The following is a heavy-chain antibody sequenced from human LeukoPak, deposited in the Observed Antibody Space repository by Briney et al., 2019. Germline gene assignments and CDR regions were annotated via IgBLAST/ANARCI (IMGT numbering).Heavy chain of an antibody. CDR1: GFTFSSYS. J-gene: IGHJ4*02. CDR3: AKVTAPF. D-gene: IGHD6-25*01. Sequence: PAGSLCLSCAASGFTFSSYSMSWVRQAPGKGLEWISAISGSGGSTYYADSVKGRFTISGDNSKHTLYPQMNSLRAEGTAVYYCAKVTAPFWGQGTLVTVSS. CDR2: ISGSGGST. V-gene: IGHV3-23*01.